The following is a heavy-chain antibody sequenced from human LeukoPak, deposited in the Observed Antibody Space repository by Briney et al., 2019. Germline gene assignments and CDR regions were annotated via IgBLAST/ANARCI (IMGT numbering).Heavy chain of an antibody. D-gene: IGHD5-12*01. J-gene: IGHJ5*02. CDR2: INPNSGGT. CDR1: GYTFTGYY. Sequence: ASVKVSCKASGYTFTGYYMHWVRQAPGQGLEWMGWINPNSGGTNYAQKFQGRVTMTRDTSISTAYMELSRLRSDDTAVYYCARGRYGVATRGWFDPWGQGTLVTVSS. V-gene: IGHV1-2*02. CDR3: ARGRYGVATRGWFDP.